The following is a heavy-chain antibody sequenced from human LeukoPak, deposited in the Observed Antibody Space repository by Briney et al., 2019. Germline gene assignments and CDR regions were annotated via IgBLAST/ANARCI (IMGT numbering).Heavy chain of an antibody. Sequence: SETLSLTCTVSGGSISSGSYYWSWIRQPAGTGLEWIGRIYTSGSTNYNPSLKSRVTISVDTSKNQFSLKLSPVTAADTAVYYCASGGGDYYDSSGYYYALNYWGQGTLVTVSS. V-gene: IGHV4-61*02. D-gene: IGHD3-22*01. CDR1: GGSISSGSYY. CDR2: IYTSGST. CDR3: ASGGGDYYDSSGYYYALNY. J-gene: IGHJ4*02.